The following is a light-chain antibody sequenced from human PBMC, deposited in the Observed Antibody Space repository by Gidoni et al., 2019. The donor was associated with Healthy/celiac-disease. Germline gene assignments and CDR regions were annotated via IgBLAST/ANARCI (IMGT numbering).Light chain of an antibody. V-gene: IGKV1-39*01. CDR2: AAS. CDR1: QSISSY. Sequence: DVHMTQSPSSLSASVGDRVTITCRASQSISSYLIWYQQKPGKAPTLLIYAASSLQSGVPSRFSGSGSGTDFTLTISSLQPEDFATYYCQQSYSTPPWTFGQGTKVEIK. CDR3: QQSYSTPPWT. J-gene: IGKJ1*01.